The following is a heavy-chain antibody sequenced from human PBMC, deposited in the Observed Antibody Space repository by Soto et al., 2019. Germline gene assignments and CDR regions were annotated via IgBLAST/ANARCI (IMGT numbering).Heavy chain of an antibody. CDR1: GTSIRGYY. V-gene: IGHV4-59*01. CDR3: AREVSSFGSNHFDS. CDR2: IYYTGTT. Sequence: SATLSLTCSFSGTSIRGYYWTWIRQPPGKGLEWIGYIYYTGTTKYNPSLKSRVTISVDTSKNQFSLRLNSVTAADTAVYYCAREVSSFGSNHFDSWGQGALVTVSS. J-gene: IGHJ4*02. D-gene: IGHD3-10*01.